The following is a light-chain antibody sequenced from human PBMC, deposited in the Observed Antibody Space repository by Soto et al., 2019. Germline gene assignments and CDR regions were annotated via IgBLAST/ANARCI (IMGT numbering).Light chain of an antibody. V-gene: IGLV2-14*01. CDR2: DVS. CDR1: SSDVGGYDY. J-gene: IGLJ1*01. Sequence: QSALTQPASVSGSPGQSITISCTGTSSDVGGYDYVSWYQQHPGKDPKLMIYDVSNRPSGVSNRFSGSKSGNTASLTISGLQAEDEADYYCSSYTTSSTLYVFGTGTQVTVL. CDR3: SSYTTSSTLYV.